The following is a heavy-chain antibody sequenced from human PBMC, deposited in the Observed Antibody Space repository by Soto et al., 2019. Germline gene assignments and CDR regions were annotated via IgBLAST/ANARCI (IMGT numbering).Heavy chain of an antibody. CDR3: TRGDFWSGYPPYFYGMDV. J-gene: IGHJ6*02. D-gene: IGHD3-3*01. CDR1: GYTFTSYA. Sequence: GASVKVSCKTSGYTFTSYAIHWVRQAPGQRLEWMGWINACNGNTKYSQKFEGRVTITRAKSASTAYMEVSSLTSEDTAVYYCTRGDFWSGYPPYFYGMDVWGQGTTVTVSS. V-gene: IGHV1-3*01. CDR2: INACNGNT.